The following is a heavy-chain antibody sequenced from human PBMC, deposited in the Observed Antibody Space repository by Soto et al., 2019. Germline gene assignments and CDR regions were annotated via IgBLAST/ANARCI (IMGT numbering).Heavy chain of an antibody. J-gene: IGHJ4*02. Sequence: EVPLLESGGGLVQPGGSLRLSCAASGFTFSSYAMSWVRQAPGKGLEWVSGISGSGGSTYYADSVKGRFTISRDNSKSTLYLQMNSLRAEDTAVYYCAKDLIVATPYYFDYWGQGTLVTVSS. CDR3: AKDLIVATPYYFDY. D-gene: IGHD5-12*01. V-gene: IGHV3-23*01. CDR2: ISGSGGST. CDR1: GFTFSSYA.